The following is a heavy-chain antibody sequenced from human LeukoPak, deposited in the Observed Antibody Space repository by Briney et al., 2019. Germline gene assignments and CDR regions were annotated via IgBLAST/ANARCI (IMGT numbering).Heavy chain of an antibody. CDR2: INPSGGST. D-gene: IGHD3-10*01. J-gene: IGHJ5*02. CDR1: GYTFTSYY. V-gene: IGHV1-46*01. CDR3: ARGRYYYGSGSRGGIDP. Sequence: ASVKVSCKASGYTFTSYYMHWVRQAPGQGLEWMGIINPSGGSTSYAQKFQGRVTMTRDMSTSTVYMELSSLRSEDTAVYYCARGRYYYGSGSRGGIDPWGQGTLVTVSS.